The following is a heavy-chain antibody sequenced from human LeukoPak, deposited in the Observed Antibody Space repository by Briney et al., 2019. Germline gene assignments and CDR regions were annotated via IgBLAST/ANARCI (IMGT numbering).Heavy chain of an antibody. CDR2: ISAYNGNT. D-gene: IGHD1-26*01. CDR3: ARRGDRWASYYFDY. J-gene: IGHJ4*02. CDR1: GYTFTSYG. Sequence: ASVKVSCKASGYTFTSYGISWVRQAPGQGLEWMGWISAYNGNTNYAQKLQGRVTMTTDTYTSTAYIELRSLRSDDTAVYYCARRGDRWASYYFDYWGQGTLVTVSS. V-gene: IGHV1-18*01.